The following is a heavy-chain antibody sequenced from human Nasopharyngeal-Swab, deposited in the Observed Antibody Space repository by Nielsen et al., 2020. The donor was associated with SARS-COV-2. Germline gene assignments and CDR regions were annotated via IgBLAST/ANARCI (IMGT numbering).Heavy chain of an antibody. Sequence: GESLKLSCAASGFTFSSSAMSWVRQAPGKVLEWVSAISGSGGSTYYADSVKGRFTISRDNSKNTLYLQMNSLRAEDTAVYYCAKDRGIVVVIGFDYWGQGTLVTVSS. V-gene: IGHV3-23*01. D-gene: IGHD3-22*01. J-gene: IGHJ4*02. CDR2: ISGSGGST. CDR1: GFTFSSSA. CDR3: AKDRGIVVVIGFDY.